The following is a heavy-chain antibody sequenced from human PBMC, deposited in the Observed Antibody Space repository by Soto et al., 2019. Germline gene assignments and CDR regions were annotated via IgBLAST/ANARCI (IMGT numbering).Heavy chain of an antibody. V-gene: IGHV3-73*01. CDR3: IRGGSPYYYDY. Sequence: EVQLVESGGGLVQPGGSLKLSCAASGFIFSGSAVHWVRQASGKGLEWVGRILSKAGNYATAYPASMKGRFTISRDDSENTAFLQMNRLKTACTAVYYCIRGGSPYYYDYWGEGTLVAVSS. CDR2: ILSKAGNYAT. D-gene: IGHD1-26*01. CDR1: GFIFSGSA. J-gene: IGHJ4*02.